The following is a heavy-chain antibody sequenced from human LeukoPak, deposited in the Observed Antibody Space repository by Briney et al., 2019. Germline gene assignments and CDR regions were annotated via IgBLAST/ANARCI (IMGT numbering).Heavy chain of an antibody. CDR2: IHRNGGRT. V-gene: IGHV3-20*01. Sequence: PGGSLRPSCAASGFTSDDYGMSWVRQVPGKGLEWVSGIHRNGGRTSYAASVKGRFTISRDNAKNSLYLQMNSLRVEDTGIYHCTRGNSNFDYWGQGTLVTVSS. J-gene: IGHJ4*02. CDR1: GFTSDDYG. D-gene: IGHD1-7*01. CDR3: TRGNSNFDY.